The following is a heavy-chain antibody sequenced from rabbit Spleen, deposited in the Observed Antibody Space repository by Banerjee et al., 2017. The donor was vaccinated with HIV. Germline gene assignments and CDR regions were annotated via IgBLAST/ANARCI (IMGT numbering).Heavy chain of an antibody. D-gene: IGHD4-1*01. CDR2: IGSGATGNN. CDR1: GFSFSSRYY. V-gene: IGHV1S40*01. J-gene: IGHJ4*01. CDR3: ARETSTGWGIVSFYFSL. Sequence: QSLEESGGGLVQPEGSLTLTCTASGFSFSSRYYMCWVRQAPGKGLEWIGCIGSGATGNNYYASWAKGRFTISKTSSTTLTLQMTSLTAADTATYFCARETSTGWGIVSFYFSLWGPGTLVTVS.